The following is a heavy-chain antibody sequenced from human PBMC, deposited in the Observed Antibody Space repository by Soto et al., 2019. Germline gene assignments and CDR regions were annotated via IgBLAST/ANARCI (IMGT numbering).Heavy chain of an antibody. CDR1: GFTFSSYA. CDR2: ISGSGDNT. V-gene: IGHV3-23*01. Sequence: GGSLRLSCAASGFTFSSYALNWVRQAPGKGLEWVSVISGSGDNTYYADSVKGRFTISRDNSKNTLYLQMNSLRAEDTAVYYCAKDLGTDDFWSAYYTYYYMDVWGKGTKVTVSS. J-gene: IGHJ6*03. CDR3: AKDLGTDDFWSAYYTYYYMDV. D-gene: IGHD3-3*01.